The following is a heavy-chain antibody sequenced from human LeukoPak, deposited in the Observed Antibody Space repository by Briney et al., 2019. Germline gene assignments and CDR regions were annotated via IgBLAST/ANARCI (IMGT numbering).Heavy chain of an antibody. CDR2: FFLKGST. J-gene: IGHJ5*02. D-gene: IGHD6-13*01. CDR3: ARVEKYTSSGPTDP. V-gene: IGHV4-38-2*02. CDR1: GYSITSAYY. Sequence: SETLSLTCTVSGYSITSAYYWGWIRQPPGKGLEWIGSFFLKGSTYYNPSLKSRVTISVDTSKNQFSLTLSSVTAADTAVYYCARVEKYTSSGPTDPWGQGTLVTVSS.